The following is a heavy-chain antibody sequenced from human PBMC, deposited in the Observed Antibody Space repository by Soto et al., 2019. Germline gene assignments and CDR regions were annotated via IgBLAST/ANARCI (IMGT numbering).Heavy chain of an antibody. CDR1: GGSLSSYA. Sequence: GASVKVSCKASGGSLSSYAISWVRQAPGQGLEWMGGIIPIFGTANYAQKFQGRVTITADESTSTAYMELSSLRSEDTAVYYCARDRGGSYYLPYYFDYWGQGTLVTVSS. CDR3: ARDRGGSYYLPYYFDY. V-gene: IGHV1-69*13. D-gene: IGHD1-26*01. CDR2: IIPIFGTA. J-gene: IGHJ4*02.